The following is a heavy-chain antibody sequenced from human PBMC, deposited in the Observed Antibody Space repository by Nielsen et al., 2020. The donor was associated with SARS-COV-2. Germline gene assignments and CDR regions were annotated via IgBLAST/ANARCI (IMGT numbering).Heavy chain of an antibody. J-gene: IGHJ3*01. Sequence: GESLKISCTASGFTFSSLWMSWVRQVPGKGLEWVADINPDGSEKFYVDSVKGRFTISRDNAKNSMSLQVNSLRVEDTAVYYCARDWSRAFDVWGQGTMVTVSS. CDR2: INPDGSEK. CDR1: GFTFSSLW. CDR3: ARDWSRAFDV. V-gene: IGHV3-7*01.